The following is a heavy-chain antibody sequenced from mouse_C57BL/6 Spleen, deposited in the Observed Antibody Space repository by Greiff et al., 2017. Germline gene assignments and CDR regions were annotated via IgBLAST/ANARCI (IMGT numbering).Heavy chain of an antibody. CDR2: IWSGGST. V-gene: IGHV2-2*01. D-gene: IGHD4-1*01. Sequence: VMLVESGPGLVQPSQSLSITCTVSGFSLTSYGVHWVRQSPGKGLEWLGVIWSGGSTDYNAAFISRLSISKDNSKSQVFFKMNSLQADDTAIYYCARANWEGGYFDYWGQGTTLTVSS. J-gene: IGHJ2*01. CDR1: GFSLTSYG. CDR3: ARANWEGGYFDY.